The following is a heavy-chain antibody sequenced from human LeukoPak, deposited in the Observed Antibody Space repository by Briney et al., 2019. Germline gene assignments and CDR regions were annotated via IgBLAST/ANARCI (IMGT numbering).Heavy chain of an antibody. V-gene: IGHV3-43*02. Sequence: PGGSLRLSCAASGFTFGDYAMYWVRQPPGKGLEWVSLIIGDGGSTYYADSVKGRFTISRDNSKNTLYLQMNSLRADDTAVYYCARANWNDDAFDIWGQGTMVTVS. CDR1: GFTFGDYA. CDR2: IIGDGGST. D-gene: IGHD1-1*01. J-gene: IGHJ3*02. CDR3: ARANWNDDAFDI.